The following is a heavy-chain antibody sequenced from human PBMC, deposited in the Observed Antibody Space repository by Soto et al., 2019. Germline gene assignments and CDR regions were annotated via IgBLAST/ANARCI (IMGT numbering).Heavy chain of an antibody. CDR2: IYSGGST. D-gene: IGHD5-18*01. Sequence: ETLSLTCTVSGGSISSSSYYWGWIRQPPGKGLEWVSVIYSGGSTYYADSVKGRFTISRDNSKNTLYLQMNSLRAEDTAVYYCARGTLRGYSYGAFDYWGQGTLVTVSS. CDR1: GGSISSSSYY. V-gene: IGHV3-66*01. CDR3: ARGTLRGYSYGAFDY. J-gene: IGHJ4*02.